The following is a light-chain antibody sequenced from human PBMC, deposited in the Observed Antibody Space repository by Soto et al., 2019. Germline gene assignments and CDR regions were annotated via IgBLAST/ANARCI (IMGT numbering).Light chain of an antibody. CDR1: QSVSIN. Sequence: EIVMTQSPATLSVSPGERATLSCRASQSVSINLAWYQQKPGQAPRLLIYDASNRATGIPARFSGSGSGTDFTLTISSLEPEDFAVYYCQQRNNWPPVTFGGGTKVDIK. J-gene: IGKJ4*01. CDR2: DAS. CDR3: QQRNNWPPVT. V-gene: IGKV3-11*01.